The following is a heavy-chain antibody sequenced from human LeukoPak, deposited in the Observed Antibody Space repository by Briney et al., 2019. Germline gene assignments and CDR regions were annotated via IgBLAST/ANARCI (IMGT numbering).Heavy chain of an antibody. CDR3: ARERRDGHNDSDF. D-gene: IGHD5-24*01. CDR2: ISHSGTS. CDR1: GGSLSSGGYF. J-gene: IGHJ4*02. V-gene: IGHV4-31*11. Sequence: SETLSLTCAVSGGSLSSGGYFWGWTRQYPGEGLEWIGCISHSGTSYYNPSLKSRVTISVDTSRNQFSLALSSGTAADTAMYFCARERRDGHNDSDFWGQGALVTVSS.